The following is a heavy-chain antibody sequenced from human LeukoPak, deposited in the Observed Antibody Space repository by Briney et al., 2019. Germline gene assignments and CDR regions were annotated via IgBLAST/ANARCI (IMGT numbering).Heavy chain of an antibody. CDR3: ARRARAGNFYRYFDY. J-gene: IGHJ4*02. Sequence: GGSLRLSCAASGFTFSSYSMNWVRQAPGKGLEWVSSISSSSSYIYYADSVRGRFTISRDNAKNSLYLQMNSLRAEDTAVYYCARRARAGNFYRYFDYWGQGTLVTVSS. CDR1: GFTFSSYS. D-gene: IGHD3-10*01. V-gene: IGHV3-21*01. CDR2: ISSSSSYI.